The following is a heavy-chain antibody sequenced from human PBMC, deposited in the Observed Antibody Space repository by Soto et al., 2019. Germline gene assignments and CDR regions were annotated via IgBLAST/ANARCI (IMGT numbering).Heavy chain of an antibody. CDR2: ISYDGNTE. J-gene: IGHJ4*02. CDR3: AKRGGTHWYTIDY. Sequence: QVQLVESGGGVVQPGRSLRLSCAASGFIFRNYGMHWVRQAPGKGLGWVAVISYDGNTEYYEDSVKGRFTVSRDNSKNPLYLQMNSLRVEDTALYYCAKRGGTHWYTIDYWGQGTLVTVSS. D-gene: IGHD3-10*01. CDR1: GFIFRNYG. V-gene: IGHV3-30*18.